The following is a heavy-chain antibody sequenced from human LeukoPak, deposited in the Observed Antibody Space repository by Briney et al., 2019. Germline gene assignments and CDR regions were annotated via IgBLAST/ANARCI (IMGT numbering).Heavy chain of an antibody. D-gene: IGHD6-13*01. V-gene: IGHV1-18*01. CDR3: ARVGIAAAGTIDVDY. CDR1: GYTFTSYG. Sequence: ASVKVSCKASGYTFTSYGISWVRQAPGQGLEWMGWISAYNGNTNYAQKLQGRVTMTTDTSTSTAHMGLRSLRSDDTAVYYCARVGIAAAGTIDVDYWGQGTLVTVSS. CDR2: ISAYNGNT. J-gene: IGHJ4*02.